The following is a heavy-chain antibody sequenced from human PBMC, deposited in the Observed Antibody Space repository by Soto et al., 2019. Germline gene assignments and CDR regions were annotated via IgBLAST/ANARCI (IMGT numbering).Heavy chain of an antibody. CDR2: IYPADSDT. J-gene: IGHJ4*02. CDR1: GYSFTRYW. Sequence: GESLKISCTGSGYSFTRYWIGWVRQMPGKGLELMGVIYPADSDTRYRPPFQGQVTFSADKSLTTAYLQWNSLKASDTAKYYCARRRAWNDAFDFWGQGTLVTSPQ. CDR3: ARRRAWNDAFDF. D-gene: IGHD1-1*01. V-gene: IGHV5-51*01.